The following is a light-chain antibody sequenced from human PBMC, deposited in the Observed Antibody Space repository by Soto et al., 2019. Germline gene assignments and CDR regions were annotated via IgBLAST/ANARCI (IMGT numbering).Light chain of an antibody. CDR3: AAWDDSLNGYV. V-gene: IGLV1-44*01. CDR2: SNY. J-gene: IGLJ7*01. Sequence: QAVVTQPPSASGTPGQRVTISCSGSSSNIESNTVTWYQQLPGTAPKLVIYSNYDRPSGVPDRFSGSTSGTSASLVIRGLQSEDEADYYCAAWDDSLNGYVFGGGTQLTVL. CDR1: SSNIESNT.